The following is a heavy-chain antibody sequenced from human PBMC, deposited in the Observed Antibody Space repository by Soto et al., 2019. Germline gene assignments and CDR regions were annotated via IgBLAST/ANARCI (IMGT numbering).Heavy chain of an antibody. D-gene: IGHD4-17*01. CDR1: GFTFSSYA. CDR2: ISYDGSNK. V-gene: IGHV3-30-3*01. Sequence: TGGSLRLSCAASGFTFSSYAMHWVRQAPGKGLEWVAVISYDGSNKYYNPSLKSRFTISVDTSKNQFSLKLSSVTAADTAVYYCARRYGRAFDIWGQGTMVTVSS. CDR3: ARRYGRAFDI. J-gene: IGHJ3*02.